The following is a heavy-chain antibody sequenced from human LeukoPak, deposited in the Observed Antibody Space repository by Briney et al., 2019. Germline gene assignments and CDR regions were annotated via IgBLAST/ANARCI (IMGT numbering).Heavy chain of an antibody. CDR2: IRQDGNEI. D-gene: IGHD5-18*01. J-gene: IGHJ4*02. CDR1: GFTFSSYW. CDR3: AKATAMVPITFDY. Sequence: GGSLRLSCAASGFTFSSYWLTWIRQAPGKGLEWVANIRQDGNEIYYVDSVKGRFTISRDNAKNTLYLQMNSLRAEDTAVYYCAKATAMVPITFDYWGQGTLVTVSS. V-gene: IGHV3-7*03.